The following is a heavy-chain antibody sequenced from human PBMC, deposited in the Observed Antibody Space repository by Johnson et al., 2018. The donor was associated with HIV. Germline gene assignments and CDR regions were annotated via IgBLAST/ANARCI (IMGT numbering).Heavy chain of an antibody. D-gene: IGHD7-27*01. J-gene: IGHJ3*02. V-gene: IGHV3-15*01. CDR1: GFIFSHAW. Sequence: VQLVESGGDLVKPGGSLRLSCAASGFIFSHAWMSWVRQAPGKGLEWVGRIKSKTDGGTIDYAAPVKGRFTISRDDSKNTLYVQMNSLKTEDTAVYYCARDPSTQYSRLTGDFGAFDIWGQGTMVIVSS. CDR2: IKSKTDGGTI. CDR3: ARDPSTQYSRLTGDFGAFDI.